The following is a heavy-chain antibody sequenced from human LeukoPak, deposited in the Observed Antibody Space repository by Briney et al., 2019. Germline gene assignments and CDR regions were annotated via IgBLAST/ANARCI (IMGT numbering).Heavy chain of an antibody. D-gene: IGHD2-21*01. Sequence: SETLSHTPTVSGGSISRYYWSSVRQPPGKGLEWIAYLFYSGSTDYNPSLESRVTISVDTSKNQFSLKLRSVTAADTAVYYCATVVVMRGVTELYSWGQGTLVTVSS. CDR2: LFYSGST. V-gene: IGHV4-59*01. CDR3: ATVVVMRGVTELYS. J-gene: IGHJ4*02. CDR1: GGSISRYY.